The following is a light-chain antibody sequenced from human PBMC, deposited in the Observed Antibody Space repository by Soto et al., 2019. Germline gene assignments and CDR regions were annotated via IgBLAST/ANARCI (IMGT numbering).Light chain of an antibody. CDR2: EVS. CDR3: SSYTSSSTVV. Sequence: QSVLTQPASVSGSPGQSITIPCTGTSSDVGGYNYVSWYQQHPGKAPKLMIYEVSNRPSGVSNRFSGSKSGNTASLTISGLQAEDEADYYCSSYTSSSTVVFGGGTKGTVL. V-gene: IGLV2-14*01. J-gene: IGLJ2*01. CDR1: SSDVGGYNY.